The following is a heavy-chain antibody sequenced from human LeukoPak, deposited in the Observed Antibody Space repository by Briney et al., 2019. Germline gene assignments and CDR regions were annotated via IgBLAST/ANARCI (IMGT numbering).Heavy chain of an antibody. Sequence: GGSLRLSCAASGFTFSSYGMSWVRQAPGKGLEWVSSISSSSSYIYYADSVKGRFTISRDNAKNSLYLQMNSLRAEDTAVYYCAKNPGDYGVYYYYYMDVWGKGTTVTVSS. CDR1: GFTFSSYG. J-gene: IGHJ6*03. V-gene: IGHV3-21*04. CDR3: AKNPGDYGVYYYYYMDV. CDR2: ISSSSSYI. D-gene: IGHD4-17*01.